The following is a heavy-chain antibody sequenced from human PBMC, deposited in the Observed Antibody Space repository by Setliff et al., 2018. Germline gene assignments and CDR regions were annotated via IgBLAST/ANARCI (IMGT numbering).Heavy chain of an antibody. CDR1: GYRLIEVS. Sequence: ASVKVSCKVSGYRLIEVSMHWVRQAPGKGLEWMGGFDPEDGETIYAQKFQGRVTMTEDTSTDTAYMELSSLRSDDTAVYYCARRTLWIWGPGYAYWGQGTLVTVSS. CDR2: FDPEDGET. CDR3: ARRTLWIWGPGYAY. V-gene: IGHV1-24*01. D-gene: IGHD3-16*01. J-gene: IGHJ4*02.